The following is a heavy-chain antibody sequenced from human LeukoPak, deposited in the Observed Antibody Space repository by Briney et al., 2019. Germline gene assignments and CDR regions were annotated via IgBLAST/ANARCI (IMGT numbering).Heavy chain of an antibody. CDR2: ISDSGGST. CDR1: GLTFSSYA. J-gene: IGHJ4*02. D-gene: IGHD6-19*01. Sequence: PGGSLTLSRAASGLTFSSYAMGWVRQAPGKGPEWVSAISDSGGSTYYADTVKGRFTISRHNSKSTLYLQMNSLRAEDTAVYYCAKDRAARAVDIFDYWGQGTLVTVSS. V-gene: IGHV3-23*01. CDR3: AKDRAARAVDIFDY.